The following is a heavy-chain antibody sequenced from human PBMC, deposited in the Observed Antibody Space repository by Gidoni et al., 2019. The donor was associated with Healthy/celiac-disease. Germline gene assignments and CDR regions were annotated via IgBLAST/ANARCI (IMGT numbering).Heavy chain of an antibody. V-gene: IGHV4-39*01. CDR2: IYYSGST. J-gene: IGHJ4*02. CDR3: ASLRRGGATS. D-gene: IGHD1-26*01. Sequence: GWIRQPPGKGLEWIGSIYYSGSTYYNPSLKSRVTISVDTSKNQFSLKLSSVTAADTAVYYCASLRRGGATSWGQGTLVTVSS.